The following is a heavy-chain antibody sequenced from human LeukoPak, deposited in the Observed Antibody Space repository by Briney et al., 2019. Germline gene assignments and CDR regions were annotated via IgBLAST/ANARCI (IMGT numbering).Heavy chain of an antibody. Sequence: PGGSLRLSCAASGFTIYAYAMHWVRQAPGKGLEWISLISWGGGSTYYADSVKGLITISRANSKNTLYLQMNSLRAEDTALYYCAKEVALKWLRGGYSDGFDYWGQGTLGNVSS. CDR1: GFTIYAYA. CDR2: ISWGGGST. V-gene: IGHV3-43D*04. CDR3: AKEVALKWLRGGYSDGFDY. D-gene: IGHD5-18*01. J-gene: IGHJ4*02.